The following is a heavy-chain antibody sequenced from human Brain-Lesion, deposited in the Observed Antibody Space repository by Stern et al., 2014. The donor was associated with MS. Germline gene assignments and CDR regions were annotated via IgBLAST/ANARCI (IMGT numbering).Heavy chain of an antibody. Sequence: VQLVESGPGLVKPSQTLSLTCTVSGGAVSSGYRYWGWIRQHPEKGLEWIGYISYSGNTYYNPSLESRVTISMDRSKNQFSLKLRSVTAADTAVYYCARVTEFLRFFYPDYWGQGIRVTVSS. J-gene: IGHJ4*02. D-gene: IGHD3-3*01. CDR1: GGAVSSGYRY. CDR2: ISYSGNT. V-gene: IGHV4-31*03. CDR3: ARVTEFLRFFYPDY.